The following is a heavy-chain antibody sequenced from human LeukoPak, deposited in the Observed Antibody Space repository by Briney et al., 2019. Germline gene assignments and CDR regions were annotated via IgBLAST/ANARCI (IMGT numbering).Heavy chain of an antibody. Sequence: GESLTLSCTGSGYSFTSYWIGWVRQMPGKGLEWMGIIYPGDSDTIYSPSFQGQVTISAAKSISTAYLQWSSLKASDTAMYCCARGDSGSYFPYYYYMDGWGKGTTVTVSS. D-gene: IGHD1-26*01. J-gene: IGHJ6*03. CDR2: IYPGDSDT. CDR1: GYSFTSYW. V-gene: IGHV5-51*01. CDR3: ARGDSGSYFPYYYYMDG.